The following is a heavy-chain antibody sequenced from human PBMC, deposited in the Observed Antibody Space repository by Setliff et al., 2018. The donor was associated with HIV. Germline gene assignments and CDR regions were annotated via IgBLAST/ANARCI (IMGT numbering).Heavy chain of an antibody. CDR1: GGPFFSYS. J-gene: IGHJ4*02. Sequence: SETLSLTCAVYGGPFFSYSWTWLRQPPGKGLEWIGEINHGATTYYSPSLKSRVTLSVDTSKSQFSLSLRSLTAADTAVYYCSRGNGDSKFDYWGRGTLVTVSS. CDR3: SRGNGDSKFDY. V-gene: IGHV4-34*01. CDR2: INHGATT. D-gene: IGHD4-17*01.